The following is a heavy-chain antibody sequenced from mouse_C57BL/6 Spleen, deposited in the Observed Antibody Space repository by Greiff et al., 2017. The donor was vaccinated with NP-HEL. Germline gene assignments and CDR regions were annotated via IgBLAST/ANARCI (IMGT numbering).Heavy chain of an antibody. Sequence: EVKLMESGPGLVKPSQSLSLTCSVTGYSITSGYYWNWIRQFPGNKLEWMGYISYDGSNNYNPSLKNRISITRDTSKNQFFLKLNSVTTEDTATYYCARVKGAMDYWGQGTSVTVSS. V-gene: IGHV3-6*01. CDR2: ISYDGSN. CDR1: GYSITSGYY. CDR3: ARVKGAMDY. J-gene: IGHJ4*01.